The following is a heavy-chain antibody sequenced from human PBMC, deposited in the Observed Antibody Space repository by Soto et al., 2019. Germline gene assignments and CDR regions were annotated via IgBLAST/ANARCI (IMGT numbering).Heavy chain of an antibody. Sequence: ASVKVSCKTSGYTFTTYAMHWVRQVPGQRLEWMGWINGGNADTKYSQKFRGRVSITRDTSASTVYMELSSLISEDTAVYYCARGRVARGVTTSVPHDYWGQGTLVTVSS. J-gene: IGHJ4*02. D-gene: IGHD3-10*01. CDR2: INGGNADT. V-gene: IGHV1-3*01. CDR3: ARGRVARGVTTSVPHDY. CDR1: GYTFTTYA.